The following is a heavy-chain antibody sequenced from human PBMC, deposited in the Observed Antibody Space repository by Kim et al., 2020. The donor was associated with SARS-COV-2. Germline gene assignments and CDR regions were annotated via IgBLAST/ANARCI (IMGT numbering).Heavy chain of an antibody. CDR1: GGTFSSYA. CDR3: ARDGNYYDSSGYYPGAFDI. CDR2: IIPIFGTA. V-gene: IGHV1-69*13. Sequence: SVKVSCKASGGTFSSYAISWVRQAPGQGLEWMGGIIPIFGTANYAQKFHGRVTITADESTSTAYMELSSLRSEDTAVYYCARDGNYYDSSGYYPGAFDIWGQGTMVTVSS. J-gene: IGHJ3*02. D-gene: IGHD3-22*01.